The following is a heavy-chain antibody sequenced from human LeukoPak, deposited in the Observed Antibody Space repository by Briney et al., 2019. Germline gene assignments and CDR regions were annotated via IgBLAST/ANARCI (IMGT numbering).Heavy chain of an antibody. J-gene: IGHJ4*02. CDR1: GYSLTSYW. CDR3: ARQGPNSSSSLGY. D-gene: IGHD6-6*01. CDR2: IYPGDSDT. V-gene: IGHV5-51*01. Sequence: GESLKISCKGSGYSLTSYWIGWVRQMPGKGLEWMGIIYPGDSDTRYSPSFQGQVTISADKSISTAYLQWSSLKASDTAMYYCARQGPNSSSSLGYWGQGTLVTVSS.